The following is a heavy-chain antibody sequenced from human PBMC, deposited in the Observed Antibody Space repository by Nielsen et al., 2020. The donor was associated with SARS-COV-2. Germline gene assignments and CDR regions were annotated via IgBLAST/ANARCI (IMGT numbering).Heavy chain of an antibody. CDR3: AKEEGDY. CDR1: GFTFSSYG. CDR2: ISYDGSNK. J-gene: IGHJ4*02. V-gene: IGHV3-30*18. Sequence: GESLKISCAASGFTFSSYGMHWVRQAPGKGLEWVAVISYDGSNKYYADSVKGRFTISRDNAKNSLYLQMNSLRAEDTALYYCAKEEGDYWGQGTLVTVSS.